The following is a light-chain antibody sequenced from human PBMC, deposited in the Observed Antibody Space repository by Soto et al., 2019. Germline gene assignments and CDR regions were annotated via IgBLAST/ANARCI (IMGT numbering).Light chain of an antibody. CDR2: GAS. CDR1: QSVSSSY. CDR3: QQYGSSPRT. J-gene: IGKJ1*01. Sequence: GTLSLSTRERATLSSRSSQSVSSSYLAWYQQKPGQAPRLLIYGASNRATGVPDRFSGSGSGTDFTLTISRLEPEDFAVYYCQQYGSSPRTFGQGSIVDVK. V-gene: IGKV3-20*01.